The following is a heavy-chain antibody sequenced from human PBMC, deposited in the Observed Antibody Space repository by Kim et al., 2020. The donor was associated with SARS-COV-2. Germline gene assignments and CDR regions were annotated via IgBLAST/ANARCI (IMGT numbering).Heavy chain of an antibody. Sequence: DAGKGQFTISRDNSKNTLYRQMNSLRAEDTAVYYCAKAVMGKPRGLDYWGQGTLVTVSS. CDR3: AKAVMGKPRGLDY. D-gene: IGHD2-8*01. V-gene: IGHV3-23*01. J-gene: IGHJ4*02.